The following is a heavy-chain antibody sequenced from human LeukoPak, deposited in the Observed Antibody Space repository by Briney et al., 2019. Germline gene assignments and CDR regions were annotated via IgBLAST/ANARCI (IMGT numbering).Heavy chain of an antibody. Sequence: GRSLRLSCAASGFTFDDYAMHWVRQAPGKGLEWVSGISWNSGSIGYADSVKGRFTISRDNAKNSLYLQMNSLRAEDTALYYCAKDFGPLRGYSYGYYYYYGMDVWGQGTTVTVSS. D-gene: IGHD5-18*01. V-gene: IGHV3-9*01. CDR2: ISWNSGSI. CDR3: AKDFGPLRGYSYGYYYYYGMDV. CDR1: GFTFDDYA. J-gene: IGHJ6*02.